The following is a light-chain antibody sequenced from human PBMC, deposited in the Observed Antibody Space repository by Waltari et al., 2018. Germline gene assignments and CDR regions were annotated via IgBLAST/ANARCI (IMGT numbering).Light chain of an antibody. Sequence: QSALTQPASVSGFPGQSITISCTGARSEVGADNHVSWYQQHPGKAPKLMIYGVANRPSGVSNRFSGSKSGNTASLTISGLQAEDEADYYCTSYTSSSTWVFGGGTKLTVL. CDR1: RSEVGADNH. V-gene: IGLV2-14*03. J-gene: IGLJ3*02. CDR3: TSYTSSSTWV. CDR2: GVA.